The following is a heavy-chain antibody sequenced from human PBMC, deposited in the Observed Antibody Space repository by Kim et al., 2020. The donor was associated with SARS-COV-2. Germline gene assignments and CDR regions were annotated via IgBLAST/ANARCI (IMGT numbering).Heavy chain of an antibody. V-gene: IGHV3-23*01. Sequence: GGSLRLSCKTSGFTFSNYDMSWVRQAPGKGLEWVSGITGTGGSTYYADSVKGRFTISRDFSKNTLYLQMSSLRAEDTAVYYCAKDIFSGSFLDWGQGTLV. J-gene: IGHJ4*02. D-gene: IGHD3-10*01. CDR2: ITGTGGST. CDR1: GFTFSNYD. CDR3: AKDIFSGSFLD.